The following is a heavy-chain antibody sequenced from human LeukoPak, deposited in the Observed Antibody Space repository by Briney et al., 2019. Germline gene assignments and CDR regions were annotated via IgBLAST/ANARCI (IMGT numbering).Heavy chain of an antibody. CDR3: ARGEGTVTTLPSWFDP. CDR2: IIPIFGTA. D-gene: IGHD4-17*01. V-gene: IGHV1-69*05. CDR1: GGTFSSYA. Sequence: SSVKVSFKASGGTFSSYAISWVRQAPGQGLEWMGRIIPIFGTANYAQKFQGRVTITTDESTSTAYMELSSLRSEDTAVYYCARGEGTVTTLPSWFDPWGQGTLVTVSS. J-gene: IGHJ5*02.